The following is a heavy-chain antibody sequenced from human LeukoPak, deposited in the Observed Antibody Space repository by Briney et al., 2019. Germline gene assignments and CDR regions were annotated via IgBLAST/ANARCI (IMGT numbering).Heavy chain of an antibody. Sequence: QPGGSLRLSCAASGFTVSSNYVSWVRQAPGKGLEWVSVIYGGGSTYYADSVKGRFTISRDNSKNTLYLQMNSLRAEDTAVYYCATGYCSGGSCPYYYYMDVWGKGTTVTISS. D-gene: IGHD2-15*01. J-gene: IGHJ6*03. CDR3: ATGYCSGGSCPYYYYMDV. V-gene: IGHV3-53*01. CDR1: GFTVSSNY. CDR2: IYGGGST.